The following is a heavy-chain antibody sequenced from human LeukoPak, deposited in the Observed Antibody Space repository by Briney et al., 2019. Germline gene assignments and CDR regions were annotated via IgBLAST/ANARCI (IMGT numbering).Heavy chain of an antibody. CDR2: IWCDGSNK. CDR1: GFTFSSYG. V-gene: IGHV3-33*01. Sequence: PGRSLRLSCAASGFTFSSYGMHWVRQAPGKGLEWVAVIWCDGSNKYYADSVKGRFTISRDNSKNTLYLQMNSLRAEDTAVYYCARDKDYYDSSGYYDYWGQGTLVTVSS. D-gene: IGHD3-22*01. J-gene: IGHJ4*02. CDR3: ARDKDYYDSSGYYDY.